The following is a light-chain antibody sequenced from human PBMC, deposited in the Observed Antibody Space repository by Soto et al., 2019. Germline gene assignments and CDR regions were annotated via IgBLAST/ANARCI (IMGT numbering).Light chain of an antibody. CDR3: QQHLGRHT. V-gene: IGKV3-11*01. J-gene: IGKJ1*01. Sequence: MSTQSPVTLSLSPGDIATLSCRASQSVYAYLAWYQQKPGQAPRLLIYDASVRATGIPARFSGSGSGTDFTLTISSLEPEDSAVYYCQQHLGRHTFGQGTKVDIK. CDR2: DAS. CDR1: QSVYAY.